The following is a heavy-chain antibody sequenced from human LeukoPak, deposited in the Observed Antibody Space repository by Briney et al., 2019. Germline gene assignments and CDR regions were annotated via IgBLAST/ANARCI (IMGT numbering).Heavy chain of an antibody. V-gene: IGHV4-59*08. CDR2: IYYSGST. J-gene: IGHJ4*02. D-gene: IGHD3-3*01. CDR1: GGSISSYY. CDR3: ASLGSGRAY. Sequence: PSETLSLTCTVSGGSISSYYWSWIRQPPGKGLEWIGYIYYSGSTNYNPSLKSRVTISVDTSKNQFSLKLSSVTAADTAVYYCASLGSGRAYWGQGTLVTVSS.